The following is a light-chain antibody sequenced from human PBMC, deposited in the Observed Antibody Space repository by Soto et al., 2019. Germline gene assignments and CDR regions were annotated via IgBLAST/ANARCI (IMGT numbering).Light chain of an antibody. V-gene: IGLV4-60*02. CDR3: ETWDRNTQNWV. CDR2: LEGSGSY. Sequence: QPVLTQSSSASASLGSSVKLTCTLSSGHSSYIIAWHQQQPGKAPRYLMKLEGSGSYNKGSGVPDRFSGSSSGADRYLTISNLQFEDEADYYCETWDRNTQNWVFGGGTKVTVL. J-gene: IGLJ3*02. CDR1: SGHSSYI.